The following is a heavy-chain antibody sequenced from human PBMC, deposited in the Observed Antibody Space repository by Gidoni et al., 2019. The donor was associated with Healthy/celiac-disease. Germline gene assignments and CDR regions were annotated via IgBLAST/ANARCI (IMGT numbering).Heavy chain of an antibody. V-gene: IGHV4-59*01. Sequence: QVQLQESGPGLVKPSETLSLTCTAYDGPRSRYYWSWIRKPPGKGLEWIGSIYYSGSANYNPSLTRRVTISVDTSKTQFSLKLSSVTAADTAVYYCARGGYGSGSYSRRGWFDPWGQGTLVTVSS. CDR2: IYYSGSA. J-gene: IGHJ5*02. CDR3: ARGGYGSGSYSRRGWFDP. D-gene: IGHD3-10*01. CDR1: DGPRSRYY.